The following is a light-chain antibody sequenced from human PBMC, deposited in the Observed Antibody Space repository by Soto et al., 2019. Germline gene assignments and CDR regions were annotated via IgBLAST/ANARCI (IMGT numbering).Light chain of an antibody. J-gene: IGKJ1*01. CDR1: QSVSSN. V-gene: IGKV3-15*01. Sequence: EIVMTQSPATLSVSPGERATLSCRASQSVSSNLAWYQQKPGQAPRLLIYGASTSATVIPARFSGSGSGTEFTLTISSLQSEDFAVYYCQQYNNWPPMAFGQGTKVEIK. CDR3: QQYNNWPPMA. CDR2: GAS.